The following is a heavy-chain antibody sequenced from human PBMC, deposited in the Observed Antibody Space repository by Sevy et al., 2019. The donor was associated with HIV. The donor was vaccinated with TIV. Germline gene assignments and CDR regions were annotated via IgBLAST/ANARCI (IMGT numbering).Heavy chain of an antibody. J-gene: IGHJ3*02. CDR3: ASSVNTGWSGAFDI. V-gene: IGHV3-7*01. D-gene: IGHD6-19*01. CDR2: INEDRSEK. Sequence: GGSLRLSCAVSGFTFSNYWMSWVRQAPGKGLEWVANINEDRSEKYYVGSVKGRFTISRDNARNSLYLEMNNLRTEDTAVYYCASSVNTGWSGAFDIWGQGTMVTVSS. CDR1: GFTFSNYW.